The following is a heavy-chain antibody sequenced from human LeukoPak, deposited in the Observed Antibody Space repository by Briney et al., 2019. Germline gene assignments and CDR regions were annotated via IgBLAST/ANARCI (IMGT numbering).Heavy chain of an antibody. Sequence: SETLSLTCTVSGDSITSSYWSWIRQPPGKGLEWIGYIYYTGNTNDNPSLKSRVTVSMDTSKNQFSLKLGSVTAADTAVYYCARVSCSTTSCYYYYYMDVWGKGTTVTVSS. CDR3: ARVSCSTTSCYYYYYMDV. J-gene: IGHJ6*03. D-gene: IGHD2-2*01. CDR2: IYYTGNT. V-gene: IGHV4-59*08. CDR1: GDSITSSY.